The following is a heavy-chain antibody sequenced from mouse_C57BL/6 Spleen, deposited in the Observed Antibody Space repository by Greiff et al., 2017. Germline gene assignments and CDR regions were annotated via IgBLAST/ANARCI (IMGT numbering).Heavy chain of an antibody. CDR2: INYDGSST. V-gene: IGHV5-16*01. CDR1: GFTFSDYY. J-gene: IGHJ4*01. CDR3: ARDGDYPGAMDY. D-gene: IGHD2-13*01. Sequence: EVKLMASEGGLVQPGSSMKLSCTASGFTFSDYYMAWVRQVPEKGLEWVANINYDGSSTYYLDSLKSRFIISRDNAKNILYLQMSSLKSEDTATYYCARDGDYPGAMDYWGQGTSVTVSS.